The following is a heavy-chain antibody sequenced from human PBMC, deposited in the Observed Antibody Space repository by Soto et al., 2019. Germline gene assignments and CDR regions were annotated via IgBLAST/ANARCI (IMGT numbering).Heavy chain of an antibody. CDR3: AKDEGYSSSWRYYFDY. Sequence: VGSLRLSCAASGFTFSSYAMHWVRQAPGKGLEWVAIISYDGSNKYYADSVKGRFTISRDNSKNTLYLQMNSLRGEDTAVYYCAKDEGYSSSWRYYFDYWGQGTLVTVS. V-gene: IGHV3-30*18. CDR1: GFTFSSYA. D-gene: IGHD6-13*01. J-gene: IGHJ4*02. CDR2: ISYDGSNK.